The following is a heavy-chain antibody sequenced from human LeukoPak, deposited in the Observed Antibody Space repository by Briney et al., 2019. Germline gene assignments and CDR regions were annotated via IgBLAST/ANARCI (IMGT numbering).Heavy chain of an antibody. CDR3: ARDEVAAAGFDY. J-gene: IGHJ4*02. V-gene: IGHV4-59*01. CDR1: GCSISSYY. Sequence: SETLTLTCTVSGCSISSYYWSWIRQPPGKGLEWIGYIYYSGSTNYNPSLKSRVTISVDTSKNQFSLKLSSVTAADTAVYYCARDEVAAAGFDYWGQGTLVTVSS. D-gene: IGHD6-13*01. CDR2: IYYSGST.